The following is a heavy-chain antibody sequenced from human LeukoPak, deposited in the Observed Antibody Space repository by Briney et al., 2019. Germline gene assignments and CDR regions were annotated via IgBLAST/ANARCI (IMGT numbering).Heavy chain of an antibody. Sequence: SETLSLTRAVYGGSFSGYYWSWIRQPPGKGLEWIGEINHSGSTNYNPSLKSRVTISVDTSKNQFSLKLSSVTAADTAVYYCARVVSMGATGWFDPWGQGTLVTVSS. CDR3: ARVVSMGATGWFDP. J-gene: IGHJ5*02. CDR2: INHSGST. D-gene: IGHD1-26*01. CDR1: GGSFSGYY. V-gene: IGHV4-34*01.